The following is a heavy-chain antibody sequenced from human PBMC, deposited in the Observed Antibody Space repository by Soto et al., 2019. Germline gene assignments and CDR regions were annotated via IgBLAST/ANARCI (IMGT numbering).Heavy chain of an antibody. CDR3: ARVDTYDYYYAMDV. CDR2: IYSSGTT. D-gene: IGHD5-18*01. V-gene: IGHV3-53*02. J-gene: IGHJ6*02. Sequence: EVQLVETGGGLIQPGGSLSLSCAASGFTVISNYMNWVRQAPGKGLEWVSIIYSSGTTYYADSVKGRFTISRDKSKNTLYLQMRNLRAEDTAIYYCARVDTYDYYYAMDVWGQGTTVTVSS. CDR1: GFTVISNY.